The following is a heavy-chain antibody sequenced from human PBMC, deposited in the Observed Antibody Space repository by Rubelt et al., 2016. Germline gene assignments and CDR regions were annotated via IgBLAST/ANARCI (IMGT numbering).Heavy chain of an antibody. D-gene: IGHD6-6*01. CDR1: GGSISSSSYY. V-gene: IGHV4-39*01. J-gene: IGHJ4*02. Sequence: QLQLQESGPGLVKPSETLSLTCTISGGSISSSSYYWDWIRQPPGKGLEWIGSIYYSGSTYYNPSLRSRFTISVSASKYQFSLKLSSVTAAYTAVYYCASPHRPNYSSSSQYYFGYWGQGTLVTVSS. CDR2: IYYSGST. CDR3: ASPHRPNYSSSSQYYFGY.